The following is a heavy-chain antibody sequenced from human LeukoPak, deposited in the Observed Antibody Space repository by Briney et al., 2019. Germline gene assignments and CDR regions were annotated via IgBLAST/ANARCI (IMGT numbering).Heavy chain of an antibody. CDR2: FDLEDDER. CDR1: GYILTELS. V-gene: IGHV1-24*01. CDR3: AVDLGSGYSLFDY. J-gene: IGHJ4*02. D-gene: IGHD3-22*01. Sequence: ASVKVSCKVPGYILTELSMHWVRQAPGKGLEWMGGFDLEDDERIYTQNFPGRVTMTEDTATDTAYMELSSLTSEDTAVYYCAVDLGSGYSLFDYWGQGTLVTVSS.